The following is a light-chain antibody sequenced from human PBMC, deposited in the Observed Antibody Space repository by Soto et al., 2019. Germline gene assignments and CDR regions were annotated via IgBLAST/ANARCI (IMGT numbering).Light chain of an antibody. CDR1: QSVSSY. V-gene: IGKV3-11*01. Sequence: EIVLTQSPATLSLSPGERATLSCRASQSVSSYLAWYQQKPGQAPRLLLYDASTRATGIPARFSRSGSGTDFTLTISSLGPEDFAVYYCQQRSNGPRTVGPGTKVDIK. CDR2: DAS. J-gene: IGKJ3*01. CDR3: QQRSNGPRT.